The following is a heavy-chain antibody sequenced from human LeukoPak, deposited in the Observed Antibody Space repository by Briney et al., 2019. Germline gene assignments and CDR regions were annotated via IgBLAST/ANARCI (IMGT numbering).Heavy chain of an antibody. CDR3: ARSTYGSAGYSYYFYMDV. D-gene: IGHD6-25*01. V-gene: IGHV4-59*01. CDR1: GGSISSYY. J-gene: IGHJ6*03. Sequence: SETLSLTCSVPGGSISSYYWSWIRQPPGKGLEWIGYISYSGSTNYNPSLKSRVTISVDTSQNQFSLKLNSVTAADTAVYYCARSTYGSAGYSYYFYMDVWGKGTTVTVSS. CDR2: ISYSGST.